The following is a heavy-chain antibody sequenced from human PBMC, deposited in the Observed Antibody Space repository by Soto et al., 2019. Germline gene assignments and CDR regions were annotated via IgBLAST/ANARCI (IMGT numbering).Heavy chain of an antibody. CDR2: VHHSGST. V-gene: IGHV4-4*02. CDR3: AREGDHPFSLGY. D-gene: IGHD3-16*01. CDR1: GGSITDKW. J-gene: IGHJ4*02. Sequence: QVQLQESGPGLVKPSGILSLTCAVSGGSITDKWWSWIRQTPGKGLEWIGEVHHSGSTNYSPSLKSRITMSMETSKNGFSLKLFSLTAADTAIYYCAREGDHPFSLGYWGQGTLVTVSS.